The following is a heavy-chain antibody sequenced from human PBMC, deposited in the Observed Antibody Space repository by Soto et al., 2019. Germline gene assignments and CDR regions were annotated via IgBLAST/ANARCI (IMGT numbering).Heavy chain of an antibody. D-gene: IGHD3-22*01. CDR3: VRRPPTDRSGYCD. J-gene: IGHJ4*02. Sequence: QLQLQESGPGLVKPSETLSLTCTVSGGSISSSSYYWGWIRQPPGKGLEWIGSIYYSGSTYYNPSLKSRVTISVDTSKNQFSLKLSSVTAADTAVYYCVRRPPTDRSGYCDWGQGTLVTVSS. V-gene: IGHV4-39*01. CDR1: GGSISSSSYY. CDR2: IYYSGST.